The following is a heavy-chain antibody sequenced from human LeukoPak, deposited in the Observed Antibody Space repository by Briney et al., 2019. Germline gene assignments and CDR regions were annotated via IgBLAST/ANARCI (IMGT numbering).Heavy chain of an antibody. V-gene: IGHV4-59*01. CDR1: GCSISSYY. CDR2: SYYSGST. Sequence: SETLSLTCTVSGCSISSYYCSWIRQPPARGREWMGYSYYSGSTNYNPSLLSRGTISVATSKNQLSLKLSSVTAADTDVYYCARGSYQSLTGFTWGQGTLVTVSS. J-gene: IGHJ5*02. CDR3: ARGSYQSLTGFT. D-gene: IGHD3-9*01.